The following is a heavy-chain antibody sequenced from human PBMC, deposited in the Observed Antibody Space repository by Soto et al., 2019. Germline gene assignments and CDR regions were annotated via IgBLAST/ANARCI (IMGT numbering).Heavy chain of an antibody. CDR1: GGSISSGGYS. V-gene: IGHV4-30-2*01. CDR3: ARGRYCSSTSCYKETHWFDP. J-gene: IGHJ5*02. D-gene: IGHD2-2*02. Sequence: QLQLQESGSGLVKPSQTLSLTCAVSGGSISSGGYSWSWIRQPPGKGLEWIGYIYHSGSTYYNPSLTSRVTISVDRSKNQFTLKLSSVTAADTALYYCARGRYCSSTSCYKETHWFDPWGQGTLVTVSS. CDR2: IYHSGST.